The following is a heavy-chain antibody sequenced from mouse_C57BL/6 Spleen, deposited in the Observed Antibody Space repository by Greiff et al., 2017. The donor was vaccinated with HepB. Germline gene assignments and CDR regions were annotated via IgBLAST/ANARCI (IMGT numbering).Heavy chain of an antibody. D-gene: IGHD2-1*01. V-gene: IGHV1-69*01. J-gene: IGHJ1*03. CDR1: GYTFTSYW. CDR2: IDPSDSYT. CDR3: ARRGGNYPYWYFDV. Sequence: VQLQQPGAELVMPGASVKLSCKASGYTFTSYWMHWVKQRPGQGLEWIGEIDPSDSYTNYNQKFKGKSTLTVDKSSSTAYMQLSSLTSEDSAVYYCARRGGNYPYWYFDVWGTGTTVTVSS.